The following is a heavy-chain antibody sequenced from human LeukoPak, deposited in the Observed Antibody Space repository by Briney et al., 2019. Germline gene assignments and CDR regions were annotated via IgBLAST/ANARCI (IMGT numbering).Heavy chain of an antibody. D-gene: IGHD3-10*01. CDR2: IYHSGST. Sequence: SETLSLTCTVSGYSISSGYYWGWIRQPPGKGLEWIGSIYHSGSTYYNPSLKSRVTISVDTSKNQFSLKLSSVTAADTAVYYCARDQYYYGSGSHNFDYWGQGTLVTVSS. CDR3: ARDQYYYGSGSHNFDY. J-gene: IGHJ4*02. CDR1: GYSISSGYY. V-gene: IGHV4-38-2*02.